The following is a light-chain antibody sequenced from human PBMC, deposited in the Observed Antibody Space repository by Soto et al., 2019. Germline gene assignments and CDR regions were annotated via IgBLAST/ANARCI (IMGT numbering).Light chain of an antibody. Sequence: DIQMPQSPSSLSASVGDRVTMTCRASQSITTHVNWYQQKPGKAPKLLIYAASILQSGVPSRFSGSGSGTDFTLTISSLQPEDFATYFCQQSYSTPTPPTFGQGTKVEIK. J-gene: IGKJ2*01. V-gene: IGKV1-39*01. CDR2: AAS. CDR3: QQSYSTPTPPT. CDR1: QSITTH.